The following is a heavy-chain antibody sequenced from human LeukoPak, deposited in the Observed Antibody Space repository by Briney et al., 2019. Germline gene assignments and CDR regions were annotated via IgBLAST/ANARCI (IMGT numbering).Heavy chain of an antibody. CDR2: ISYDGSNK. Sequence: GGSLRLSCAASGFTFSDYYMSWIRQAPGKGLEWVAVISYDGSNKYYADSVKGRFTISRDNSKNTLYLQMNSLRAEDTAVYYCAKDLSPLRFLEWLDYWGQGTLVTVSS. V-gene: IGHV3-30*18. D-gene: IGHD3-3*01. CDR1: GFTFSDYY. J-gene: IGHJ4*02. CDR3: AKDLSPLRFLEWLDY.